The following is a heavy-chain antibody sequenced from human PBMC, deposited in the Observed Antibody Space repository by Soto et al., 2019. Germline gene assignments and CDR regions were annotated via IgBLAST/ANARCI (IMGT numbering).Heavy chain of an antibody. V-gene: IGHV5-51*01. CDR1: GYSFTSYW. J-gene: IGHJ6*02. D-gene: IGHD6-6*01. CDR2: IYPGDSDT. Sequence: ASLKISCQGSGYSFTSYWIGWVRQMPGKGLEWMGIIYPGDSDTRYSPSFQGQVTISADKSISTAYLQWSSLKAPDTAMYYCARSGQLVGDYYYYGMDVWGQGTTVTVSS. CDR3: ARSGQLVGDYYYYGMDV.